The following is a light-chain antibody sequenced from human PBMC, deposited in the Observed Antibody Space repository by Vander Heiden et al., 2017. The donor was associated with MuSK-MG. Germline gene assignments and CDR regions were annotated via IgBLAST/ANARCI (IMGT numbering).Light chain of an antibody. J-gene: IGLJ1*01. Sequence: QSALTQPRSVSGSPGQSVTISCTATSSDVGGYKYVSWYQQHPGKAPKLMIYDVSKRPSGVPDRFSGSKSGNTASLTISGLQAEDEADYYCCSYAGSYTYVFGTGTKVTVL. CDR3: CSYAGSYTYV. CDR1: SSDVGGYKY. CDR2: DVS. V-gene: IGLV2-11*01.